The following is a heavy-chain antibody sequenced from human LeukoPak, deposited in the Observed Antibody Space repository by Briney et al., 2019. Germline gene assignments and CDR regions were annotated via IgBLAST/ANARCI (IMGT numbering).Heavy chain of an antibody. CDR2: IKSKADSGTV. CDR3: VKGASDGCYAPSHI. CDR1: GFTFSNVF. V-gene: IGHV3-15*01. Sequence: PGGSLRLSCAASGFTFSNVFMSWVRQAPGKGLEWIGRIKSKADSGTVDYAAPVKGRFTISRDDSKNTVDLQMNSLNIEDTGVYYCVKGASDGCYAPSHIWGQGTTVTVSS. J-gene: IGHJ3*02. D-gene: IGHD2-15*01.